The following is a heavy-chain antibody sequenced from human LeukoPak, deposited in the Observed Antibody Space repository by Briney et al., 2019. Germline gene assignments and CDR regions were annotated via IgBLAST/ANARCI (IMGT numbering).Heavy chain of an antibody. CDR1: GFTFSSYG. D-gene: IGHD3-3*01. Sequence: GGSLRLSCAASGFTFSSYGMHWVRQAPGKGLEWVAFIRYDGSNKYYADSVKGRFTISRDNSKNTLYLQMNSLRAEDTAVYYCAKDYDFGVVIEDYFDYWGQGTLVTVSS. CDR3: AKDYDFGVVIEDYFDY. CDR2: IRYDGSNK. J-gene: IGHJ4*02. V-gene: IGHV3-30*02.